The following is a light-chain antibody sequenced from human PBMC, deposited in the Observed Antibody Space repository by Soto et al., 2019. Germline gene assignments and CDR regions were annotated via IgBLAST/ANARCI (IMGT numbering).Light chain of an antibody. J-gene: IGLJ2*01. V-gene: IGLV1-40*01. Sequence: QLVLTQPPSVSGAPGQRVTISCTGSSSNIGAGYDVHWYQQTPGTAPKLLIYGNNNRPSGVPDRFSGSKSGTSASLAITGLQAEDEAVYYCQSYDSSLGVVFGGGTKVTVL. CDR1: SSNIGAGYD. CDR2: GNN. CDR3: QSYDSSLGVV.